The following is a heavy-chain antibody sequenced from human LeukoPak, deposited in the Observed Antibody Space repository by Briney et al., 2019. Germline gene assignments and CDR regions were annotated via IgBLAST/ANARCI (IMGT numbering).Heavy chain of an antibody. CDR2: INPNNGGT. CDR1: GYTFTGYY. V-gene: IGHV1-2*06. CDR3: AGEDNSSGYRPFDI. J-gene: IGHJ3*02. Sequence: ASVKVSCKASGYTFTGYYIHWVRQAPGQGLEWMGRINPNNGGTNYAQKFQGRVTMTRDMSMSTAYMELSRLRSDDTAVYYCAGEDNSSGYRPFDIWGQGTMVTVPS. D-gene: IGHD3-22*01.